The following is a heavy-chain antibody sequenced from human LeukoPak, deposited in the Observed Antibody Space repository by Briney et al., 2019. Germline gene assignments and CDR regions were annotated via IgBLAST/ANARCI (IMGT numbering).Heavy chain of an antibody. CDR3: TRDPEKV. V-gene: IGHV3-49*04. Sequence: AGGSLRLSCTASGFTFGDYAMSWVRQAPGKGLEWVGFIRSKAYGGTTEYAASVKGRFTISRDDSKSIAYLQMNSLKTEDTAVYYCTRDPEKVWGQGTLVTVSS. CDR2: IRSKAYGGTT. CDR1: GFTFGDYA. J-gene: IGHJ4*02.